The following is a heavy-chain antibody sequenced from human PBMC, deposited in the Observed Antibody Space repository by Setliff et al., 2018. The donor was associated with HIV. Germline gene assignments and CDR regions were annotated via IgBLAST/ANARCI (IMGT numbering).Heavy chain of an antibody. Sequence: SETLSLTCSVSGISINGYYWSWILQSPRTRLEWIGYVSSIGNTNYNPSLKSRVTISVDTSKNQFSLKLRSVTAADTAVYYCVRASHMTPGNLLHSTGPYYSYYMDVWGRGTTVTVSS. CDR2: VSSIGNT. J-gene: IGHJ6*03. CDR1: GISINGYY. CDR3: VRASHMTPGNLLHSTGPYYSYYMDV. D-gene: IGHD4-4*01. V-gene: IGHV4-4*08.